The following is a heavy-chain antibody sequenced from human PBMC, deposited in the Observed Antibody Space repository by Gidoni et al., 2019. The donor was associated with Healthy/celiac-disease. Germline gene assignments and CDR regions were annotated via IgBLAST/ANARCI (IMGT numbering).Heavy chain of an antibody. CDR1: GFTFSCSA. D-gene: IGHD3-22*01. J-gene: IGHJ4*02. CDR2: IRSKANSYAT. V-gene: IGHV3-73*01. Sequence: EVQLVESGGGLVQPGGSLKLSCAASGFTFSCSAMHWVRQASGKGLEWVGRIRSKANSYATAYAASVKGRFTISRDDAKNTAYLQMNSLKTEDTAVYYCTNDYYDSSGYYYGFDYWGQGTLVTVSS. CDR3: TNDYYDSSGYYYGFDY.